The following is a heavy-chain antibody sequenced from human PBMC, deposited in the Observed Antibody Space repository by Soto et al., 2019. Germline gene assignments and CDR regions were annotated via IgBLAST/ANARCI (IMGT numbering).Heavy chain of an antibody. CDR2: IIPIFGTA. J-gene: IGHJ4*02. Sequence: SVEVSCKXSGGTFSSYAISWVRQAPGQGLEWMGGIIPIFGTANYAQKFQGRVTITADKSTSTAYMELSSLRSEDTAVYYCARPRNYYDSSGPQYYFDYWGQGTLVTVSS. V-gene: IGHV1-69*06. CDR1: GGTFSSYA. CDR3: ARPRNYYDSSGPQYYFDY. D-gene: IGHD3-22*01.